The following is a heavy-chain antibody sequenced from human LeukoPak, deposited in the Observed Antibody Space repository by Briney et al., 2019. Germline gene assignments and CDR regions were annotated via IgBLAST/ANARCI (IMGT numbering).Heavy chain of an antibody. Sequence: ASVKVSCKASGGTFSSSAISWVRQAPGQGLEWMGGIIPIFGTANYAQKFQGRVTITADESTSTAYMELSSLRSEDTAVYYCARDYCSSTSCLFDYWGQGTLVTVPS. D-gene: IGHD2-2*01. V-gene: IGHV1-69*13. CDR2: IIPIFGTA. J-gene: IGHJ4*02. CDR3: ARDYCSSTSCLFDY. CDR1: GGTFSSSA.